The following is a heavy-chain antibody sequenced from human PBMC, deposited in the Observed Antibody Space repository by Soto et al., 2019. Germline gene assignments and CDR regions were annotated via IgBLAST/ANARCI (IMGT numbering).Heavy chain of an antibody. V-gene: IGHV3-15*01. CDR3: TTEGRGWYVYYFDY. CDR2: IKSKTDGGTT. Sequence: PGGSLRLSCAASGFTFSNAWMSWVRQAPGKGLEWVGRIKSKTDGGTTDYAAPVKGRFTISRDDSKNTLYLQMNSLKTEDTAVYYCTTEGRGWYVYYFDYWGQGTLVTVSS. CDR1: GFTFSNAW. D-gene: IGHD6-19*01. J-gene: IGHJ4*02.